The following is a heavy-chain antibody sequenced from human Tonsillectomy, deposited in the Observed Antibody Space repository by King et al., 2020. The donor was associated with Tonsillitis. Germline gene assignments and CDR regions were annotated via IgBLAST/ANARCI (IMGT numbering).Heavy chain of an antibody. D-gene: IGHD1-26*01. CDR1: GFTFSSYG. CDR2: ISYDGSNK. J-gene: IGHJ1*01. V-gene: IGHV3-30*18. CDR3: AKDGEGQWELLPEYFQH. Sequence: VQLVESGGGVVQPGRSLRLSCAASGFTFSSYGMHWVRQAPGKGLEWVAVISYDGSNKYYADSVKGRFTISRDNSKNTLYLQMNRLRPEDTAVYYCAKDGEGQWELLPEYFQHWGQGTLVTVSS.